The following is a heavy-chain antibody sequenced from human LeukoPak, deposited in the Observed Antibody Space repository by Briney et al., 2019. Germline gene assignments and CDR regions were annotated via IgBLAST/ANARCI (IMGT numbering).Heavy chain of an antibody. CDR3: ARDRDVPAIGMDV. V-gene: IGHV3-21*06. J-gene: IGHJ6*02. Sequence: GGSLRLSCSASGFTFSSYTMNWVRPAPGEGLELVTSISSSSSYMYYADSVKGRFTISRDNAKNSLYLQINSLRAEDTAVYYCARDRDVPAIGMDVWGQGTTVTVSS. CDR1: GFTFSSYT. CDR2: ISSSSSYM.